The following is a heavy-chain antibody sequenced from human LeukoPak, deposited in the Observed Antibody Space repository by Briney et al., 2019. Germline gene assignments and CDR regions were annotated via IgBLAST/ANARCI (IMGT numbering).Heavy chain of an antibody. D-gene: IGHD3-10*01. CDR3: AADKTTMVRGVILNWFDP. CDR2: ISSSGSTI. CDR1: GFTFSSYE. J-gene: IGHJ5*02. Sequence: GGSLRLFCAASGFTFSSYEMNWVRQAPGKGLEWVSYISSSGSTIYYADSVKGRFTISRDNAKNSLYLQMNSLRAEDTAVYYCAADKTTMVRGVILNWFDPWGQGTLVTVSS. V-gene: IGHV3-48*03.